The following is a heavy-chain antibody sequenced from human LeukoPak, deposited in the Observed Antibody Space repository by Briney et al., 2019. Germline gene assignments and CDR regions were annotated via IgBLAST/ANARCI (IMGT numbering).Heavy chain of an antibody. CDR2: IKQDGSEK. CDR3: ARDRDYGGNSNDY. V-gene: IGHV3-7*01. J-gene: IGHJ4*02. Sequence: GGSLRLSCAAPGFTFSSYWMSWVRQAPGKGLEWVANIKQDGSEKYYVDSVKGRFTISRDNAKNSLYLQMNSLRAEDTAVYYCARDRDYGGNSNDYWGQGTLVTVSS. CDR1: GFTFSSYW. D-gene: IGHD4-23*01.